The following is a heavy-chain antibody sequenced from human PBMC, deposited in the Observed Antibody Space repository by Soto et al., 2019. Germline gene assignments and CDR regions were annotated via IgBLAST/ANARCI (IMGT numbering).Heavy chain of an antibody. D-gene: IGHD6-19*01. CDR2: INAGNGNT. Sequence: ASVKVSCKASGYTFTSYATHWVRQAPGQRLEWMGWINAGNGNTKYSQKFQGRVTITRDTSASTAYMELSSLRSEDTAVYYCARRGSGWYSSYFDYWGQGTLVTVSS. J-gene: IGHJ4*02. CDR3: ARRGSGWYSSYFDY. V-gene: IGHV1-3*01. CDR1: GYTFTSYA.